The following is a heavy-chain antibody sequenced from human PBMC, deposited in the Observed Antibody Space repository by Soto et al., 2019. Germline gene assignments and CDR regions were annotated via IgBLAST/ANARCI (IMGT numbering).Heavy chain of an antibody. CDR3: AHRRVDYYGSGSPGYFDL. CDR2: IYWDDDK. CDR1: GFSLSTSGVG. V-gene: IGHV2-5*02. Sequence: QITLKESGPTLVKPTQTLTLTCTFSGFSLSTSGVGVGWIRQPPGKDLEWLALIYWDDDKRYRPSLKSRLTITKDTSKNQVVLTMTNMDPVDTATYFCAHRRVDYYGSGSPGYFDLWGRGTLVTVSS. D-gene: IGHD3-10*01. J-gene: IGHJ2*01.